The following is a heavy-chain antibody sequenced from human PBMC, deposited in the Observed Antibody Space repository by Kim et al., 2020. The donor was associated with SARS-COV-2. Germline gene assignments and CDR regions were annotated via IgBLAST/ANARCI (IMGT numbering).Heavy chain of an antibody. CDR2: IKGKPSNYAT. Sequence: GGSLRLSCGTSGFNLSGSAIHWVRQASGKGLEWVGRIKGKPSNYATAFAASVKGRFSISRDDSRNTAYLQMDSLKTEDTAVYYCTFGLNSVSEYWGPG. V-gene: IGHV3-73*01. CDR1: GFNLSGSA. D-gene: IGHD3-10*01. CDR3: TFGLNSVSEY. J-gene: IGHJ4*02.